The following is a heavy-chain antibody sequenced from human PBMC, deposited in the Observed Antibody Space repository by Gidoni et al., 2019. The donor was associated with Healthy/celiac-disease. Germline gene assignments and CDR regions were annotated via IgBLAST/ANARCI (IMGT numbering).Heavy chain of an antibody. Sequence: EVQLVESGGGLVQPGGSLRLSCAASGFTFSSYWMHWVRQAPGKGLVWVSRINSDGSSTSYADSVKGRFTISRDNAKNTLYLQMNSLRAEDTAVYYCAREPYYDFWSGYYTYYYYYGMDVWGQGTTVTVSS. CDR2: INSDGSST. CDR1: GFTFSSYW. D-gene: IGHD3-3*01. CDR3: AREPYYDFWSGYYTYYYYYGMDV. J-gene: IGHJ6*02. V-gene: IGHV3-74*01.